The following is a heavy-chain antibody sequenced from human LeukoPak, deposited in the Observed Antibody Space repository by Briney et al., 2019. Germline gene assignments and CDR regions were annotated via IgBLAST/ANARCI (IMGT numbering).Heavy chain of an antibody. Sequence: SETLSLTCAVYGGSFSGYYWSWIRQPPGKGLEWIGKINHSGSTNYNPSLKSRVTISVDTSKNQFSLKLSSVTAADTAVYYCARGPGYSSGWSIDYWGQGKLVTVSS. D-gene: IGHD6-19*01. V-gene: IGHV4-34*01. J-gene: IGHJ4*02. CDR3: ARGPGYSSGWSIDY. CDR2: INHSGST. CDR1: GGSFSGYY.